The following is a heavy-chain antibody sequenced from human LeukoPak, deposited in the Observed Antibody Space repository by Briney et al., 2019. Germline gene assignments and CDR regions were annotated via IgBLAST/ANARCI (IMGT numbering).Heavy chain of an antibody. D-gene: IGHD3-9*01. CDR3: ARSYYDILTGYYSDAFDI. J-gene: IGHJ3*02. CDR2: ISGSGGST. Sequence: AGGSLRLSCAASGFTFSSHAMSWVRQAPGKGLEWVSAISGSGGSTYYADSVKGRFTISRDNSKNTLYLQMNSLRAEDTAVYYCARSYYDILTGYYSDAFDIWGQGTMVTVSS. CDR1: GFTFSSHA. V-gene: IGHV3-23*01.